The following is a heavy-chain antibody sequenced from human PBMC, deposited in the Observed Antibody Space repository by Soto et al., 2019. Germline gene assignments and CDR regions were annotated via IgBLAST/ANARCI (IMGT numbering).Heavy chain of an antibody. CDR1: GLTFSTYD. CDR3: AREIPDVFSSSWSLDY. Sequence: EVQLVESGGGLVQPGGSLILSCAATGLTFSTYDMHWVRQVTGKGLEWVSAIGKGGDTYYAGSVKGRFTISRENAKNSLYLQMNSLRAEDTAVYYCAREIPDVFSSSWSLDYWGQGTLVTVSS. CDR2: IGKGGDT. D-gene: IGHD6-13*01. J-gene: IGHJ4*02. V-gene: IGHV3-13*01.